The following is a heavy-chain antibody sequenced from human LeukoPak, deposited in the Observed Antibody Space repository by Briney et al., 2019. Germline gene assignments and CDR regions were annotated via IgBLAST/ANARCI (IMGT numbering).Heavy chain of an antibody. D-gene: IGHD6-6*01. CDR3: AKGAEKYSSSSGIDY. CDR1: GFTFSSYA. CDR2: ISGSGGSA. J-gene: IGHJ4*02. Sequence: GGSLRLSCAASGFTFSSYAMSWVRQAPGKGLEWVSAISGSGGSAYYADSVKGRFTISRDNSKNTLYLQMNSLRAEDTAVYYCAKGAEKYSSSSGIDYWGQGTLVTVSS. V-gene: IGHV3-23*01.